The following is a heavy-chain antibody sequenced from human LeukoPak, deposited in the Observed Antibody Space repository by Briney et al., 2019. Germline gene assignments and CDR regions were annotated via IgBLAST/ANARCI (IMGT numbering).Heavy chain of an antibody. CDR3: ARGKFGMARTTGN. J-gene: IGHJ4*02. CDR2: IYYSGST. D-gene: IGHD1-14*01. V-gene: IGHV4-61*01. Sequence: SETLSLTCTVSGGSVSSGSYYWSWIRQPPGKGLEWIGYIYYSGSTNYNPSLKSRVTISVDTSKNQFSLKLSSVTAADTAVYYCARGKFGMARTTGNWGQGTLVTVSS. CDR1: GGSVSSGSYY.